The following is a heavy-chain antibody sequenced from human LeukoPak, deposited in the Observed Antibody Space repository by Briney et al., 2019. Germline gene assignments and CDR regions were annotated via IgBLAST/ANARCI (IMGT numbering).Heavy chain of an antibody. CDR3: ARVGGYCSSTSCYLGLDY. Sequence: GGSLRLSCAASGFTFSSYWMSWVRQAPGKGLEWVANIKQDGSEKYYVDSVKVRFTISRDNAKNSLYLQMNSLRAEDTAVYYCARVGGYCSSTSCYLGLDYWGQGTLVTVSS. J-gene: IGHJ4*02. CDR2: IKQDGSEK. V-gene: IGHV3-7*01. CDR1: GFTFSSYW. D-gene: IGHD2-2*01.